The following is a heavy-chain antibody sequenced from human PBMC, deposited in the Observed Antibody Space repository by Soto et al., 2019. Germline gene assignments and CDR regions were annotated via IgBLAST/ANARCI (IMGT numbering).Heavy chain of an antibody. CDR3: TREPMVRGPNRKVYYSGTEV. Sequence: SEPLSLTCTVSGGSISSGGYYWSWILHHPGKGLEWIGYIYYSGSTYYNPSLKSRVTVSVDTSKNQFSLKLSSVTAADTAVYYCTREPMVRGPNRKVYYSGTEVWGNGNTVSVSS. V-gene: IGHV4-31*03. CDR2: IYYSGST. D-gene: IGHD3-10*01. CDR1: GGSISSGGYY. J-gene: IGHJ6*04.